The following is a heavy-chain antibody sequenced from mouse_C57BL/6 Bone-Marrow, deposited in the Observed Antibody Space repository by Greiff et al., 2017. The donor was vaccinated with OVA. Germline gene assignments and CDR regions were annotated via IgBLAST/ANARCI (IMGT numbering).Heavy chain of an antibody. CDR2: ISDGGSST. CDR3: ARHNWDWY. J-gene: IGHJ2*01. Sequence: EVQLVESGGGLVKPGGSLKLSCAASGFTFSSYAMSWVRQTPEKRLEWVATISDGGSSTYYPDNVKGRFTISRDNAKNNLYLQMSHLKSEDTAMYYCARHNWDWYWGQGTTLTVSS. CDR1: GFTFSSYA. D-gene: IGHD4-1*01. V-gene: IGHV5-4*01.